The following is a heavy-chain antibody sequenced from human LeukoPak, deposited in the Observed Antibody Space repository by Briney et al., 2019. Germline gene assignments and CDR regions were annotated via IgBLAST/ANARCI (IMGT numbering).Heavy chain of an antibody. D-gene: IGHD5-18*01. J-gene: IGHJ6*02. Sequence: SVKVSCKASGGTFSSYAISWVRQAPGQGLEWMGRIIPILGIANYAQKFQGRVTITADKSTSTAYMELSSLRSEDTAVYYCARGTDTAMVSMDVWGRGTTVTVSS. CDR2: IIPILGIA. CDR3: ARGTDTAMVSMDV. CDR1: GGTFSSYA. V-gene: IGHV1-69*04.